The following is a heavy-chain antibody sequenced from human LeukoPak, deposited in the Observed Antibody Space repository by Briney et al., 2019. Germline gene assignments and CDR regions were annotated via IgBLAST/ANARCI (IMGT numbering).Heavy chain of an antibody. Sequence: GGSLRLSCAASGFTFSTYTMNWVRKAPGKGLEWVSSISSGSSYISYADSLKGRFNISRDNPKNSLYLQINSLRAEDTAVNYCAKDTGYGSGSYSGFDYWGQGTLVTVSS. CDR1: GFTFSTYT. CDR2: ISSGSSYI. D-gene: IGHD3-10*01. V-gene: IGHV3-21*04. J-gene: IGHJ4*02. CDR3: AKDTGYGSGSYSGFDY.